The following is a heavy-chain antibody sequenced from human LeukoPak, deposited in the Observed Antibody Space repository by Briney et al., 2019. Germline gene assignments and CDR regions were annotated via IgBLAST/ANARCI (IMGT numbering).Heavy chain of an antibody. CDR3: AKGYCSSTRCSPYNWFDP. J-gene: IGHJ5*02. CDR2: ISWKSGTI. CDR1: GFTFDDYA. V-gene: IGHV3-9*01. Sequence: GRSLRLSCAASGFTFDDYAMHWVRQAPGRGLEWVSGISWKSGTIDYADSVKGRFTIFRDNAKNSLYLQMNSLRAEDTALYHCAKGYCSSTRCSPYNWFDPWGQGTLVTVSS. D-gene: IGHD2-2*01.